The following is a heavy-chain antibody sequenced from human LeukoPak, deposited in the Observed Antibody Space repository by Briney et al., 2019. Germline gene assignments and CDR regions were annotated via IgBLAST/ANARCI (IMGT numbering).Heavy chain of an antibody. CDR2: IHDSGST. CDR1: GDSISSGGYS. V-gene: IGHV4-30-4*07. J-gene: IGHJ5*02. Sequence: PSETLSLTYAVSGDSISSGGYSWSWIRQTPGKGLDWIAYIHDSGSTYNNRSLKSRLSISIDTSKNQFSLKLNSVTAADTAVYYCARVVAAAGNNWFDPWGQGTLVTVSS. CDR3: ARVVAAAGNNWFDP. D-gene: IGHD6-13*01.